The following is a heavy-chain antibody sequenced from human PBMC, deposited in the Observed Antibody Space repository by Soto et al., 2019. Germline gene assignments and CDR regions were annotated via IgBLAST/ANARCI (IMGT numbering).Heavy chain of an antibody. Sequence: QVTLKESGPVLVKPTETLTLRCTVSGLAITDSAMGVSWISQPPGQPLEWLAHIDSSGEKSYRTFLKSRLAISKDTSKSQIVLTMTKMDPADTATYYCARRHLAVAVSPWFDPWGQGIPVTVA. CDR2: IDSSGEK. J-gene: IGHJ5*02. V-gene: IGHV2-26*01. CDR3: ARRHLAVAVSPWFDP. CDR1: GLAITDSAMG. D-gene: IGHD6-19*01.